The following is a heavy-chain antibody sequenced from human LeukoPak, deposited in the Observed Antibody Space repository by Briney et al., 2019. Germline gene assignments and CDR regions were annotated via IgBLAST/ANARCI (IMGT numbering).Heavy chain of an antibody. V-gene: IGHV3-21*01. CDR2: ISSSSSYI. J-gene: IGHJ6*02. CDR1: GFTFSSYS. CDR3: ASSEQGFWSGYLYYYGMDV. D-gene: IGHD3-3*01. Sequence: GGSLRLSCAASGFTFSSYSMNWVRQAPGKGLEWVSSISSSSSYIYYADSVKGRITISRDNAKNSLYLQMNSLRAEDTAVYYCASSEQGFWSGYLYYYGMDVWGQGTTVTVSS.